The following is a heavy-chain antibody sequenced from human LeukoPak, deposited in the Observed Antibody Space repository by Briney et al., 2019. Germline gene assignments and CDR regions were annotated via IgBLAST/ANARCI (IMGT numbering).Heavy chain of an antibody. CDR1: GYTFTTYE. Sequence: ASVKVSCKASGYTFTTYEIYWVRQATGQGLEWVGWMSPNSGNTVYAQKFQGRVTITRNSSISTVYLDLSSLRSEDTDVYYCARNFGGLGYWGQGTLVTVSS. D-gene: IGHD3-16*01. J-gene: IGHJ4*02. V-gene: IGHV1-8*03. CDR2: MSPNSGNT. CDR3: ARNFGGLGY.